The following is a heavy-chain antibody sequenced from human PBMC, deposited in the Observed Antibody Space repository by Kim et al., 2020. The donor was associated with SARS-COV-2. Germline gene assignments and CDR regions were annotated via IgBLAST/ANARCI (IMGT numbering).Heavy chain of an antibody. Sequence: GGSLRLSCAASGFTFSSYAMHWVRQAPGKGLEWVAVISYDGSNKYYADSVKGRFTISRDNSKNTLYLQMNSLRAEDTAVYYCASAPEGLAGNWFDPWGQGTLVTVSS. CDR2: ISYDGSNK. CDR1: GFTFSSYA. CDR3: ASAPEGLAGNWFDP. J-gene: IGHJ5*02. V-gene: IGHV3-30*04.